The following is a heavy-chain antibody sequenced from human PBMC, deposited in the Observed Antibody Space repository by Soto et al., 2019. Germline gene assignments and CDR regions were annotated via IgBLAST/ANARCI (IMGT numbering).Heavy chain of an antibody. CDR3: ARDLLLGSGNFDY. D-gene: IGHD2-15*01. Sequence: GGSLRLSCAASGFTFSSYSMNWVRQAPGKGLEWVSYISSSSSTIYYADSVKGRFTISRDNAKNSLYLQMNSLRAEDTAVYYCARDLLLGSGNFDYWGQGTLVTLSS. CDR1: GFTFSSYS. J-gene: IGHJ4*02. V-gene: IGHV3-48*01. CDR2: ISSSSSTI.